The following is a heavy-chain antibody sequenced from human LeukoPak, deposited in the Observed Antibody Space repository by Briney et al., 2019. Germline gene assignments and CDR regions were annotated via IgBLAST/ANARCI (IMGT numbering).Heavy chain of an antibody. J-gene: IGHJ4*02. CDR2: IYYSGST. CDR3: ARLTTRPGGIRPLIMDF. V-gene: IGHV4-59*01. CDR1: NGSISSDY. Sequence: SETLSLTCTVSNGSISSDYWTWIRQPPGKGLEWIGYIYYSGSTRYNPSLESRATISLDTSRNQFSLKLTSMTAADAAVYYCARLTTRPGGIRPLIMDFWGQGTLVTVSS. D-gene: IGHD3-10*01.